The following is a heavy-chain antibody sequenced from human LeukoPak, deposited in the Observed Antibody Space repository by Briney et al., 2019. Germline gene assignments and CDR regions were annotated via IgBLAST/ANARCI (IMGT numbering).Heavy chain of an antibody. CDR3: ATSPGIAAPSGYYFDY. V-gene: IGHV7-4-1*02. CDR1: GYTFNTYA. CDR2: INTNTGNP. J-gene: IGHJ4*02. D-gene: IGHD6-13*01. Sequence: ASVKVSCKASGYTFNTYAMNWVRQAPGQGPEWMGWINTNTGNPTYAQGFTGRFVFSLDTSVSTAYLQISSLKAEDTAVYYCATSPGIAAPSGYYFDYWGQGTLVTVSS.